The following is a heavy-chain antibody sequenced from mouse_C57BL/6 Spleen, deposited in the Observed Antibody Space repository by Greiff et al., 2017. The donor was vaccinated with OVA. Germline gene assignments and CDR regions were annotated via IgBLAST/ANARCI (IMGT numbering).Heavy chain of an antibody. V-gene: IGHV1-59*01. D-gene: IGHD2-1*01. J-gene: IGHJ4*01. Sequence: QVQLQQPGAELVRPGTSVKLSCKASGYTFTSYWMHWVKQRPGQGLEWIGVIDPSDSYTKYNQKFKGKATLTVYTSSSTAYMQLSSLTSEDSAVYYCARSPLLPLGLDYWGQGTSVTVSS. CDR3: ARSPLLPLGLDY. CDR2: IDPSDSYT. CDR1: GYTFTSYW.